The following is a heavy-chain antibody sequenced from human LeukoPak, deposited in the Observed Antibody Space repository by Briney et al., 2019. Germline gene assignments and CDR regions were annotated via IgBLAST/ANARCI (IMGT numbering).Heavy chain of an antibody. J-gene: IGHJ4*02. CDR3: ARHSLPGTTPFDY. V-gene: IGHV1-2*02. CDR2: ITPSGGT. CDR1: GYTFTSYA. Sequence: ASVKVSCKASGYTFTSYAMHWVRQAPGQGLEWMGWITPSGGTNYPQKFQGRVAITRDTSITTAYMDLSRLTSDDTALYYCARHSLPGTTPFDYWGQGSLVTVSS. D-gene: IGHD1-1*01.